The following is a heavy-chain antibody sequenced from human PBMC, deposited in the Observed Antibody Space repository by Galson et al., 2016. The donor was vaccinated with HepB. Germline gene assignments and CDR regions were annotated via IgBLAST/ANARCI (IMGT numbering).Heavy chain of an antibody. Sequence: SLRLSCAASGFAFETFAMHWVRQAPGKGLEWVALLSYDGSKTYVTDSVKGRLTISRDNSKNTLYLQMNSLRAEDTAVHYCARDSRFGFSYYYLYGMDVWGQGTTVTVSS. D-gene: IGHD3-10*01. J-gene: IGHJ6*02. CDR2: LSYDGSKT. CDR1: GFAFETFA. V-gene: IGHV3-30*12. CDR3: ARDSRFGFSYYYLYGMDV.